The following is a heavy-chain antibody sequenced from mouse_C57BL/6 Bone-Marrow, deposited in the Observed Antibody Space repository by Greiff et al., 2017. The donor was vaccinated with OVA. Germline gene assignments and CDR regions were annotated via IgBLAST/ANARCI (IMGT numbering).Heavy chain of an antibody. D-gene: IGHD1-1*01. CDR3: AREGLTVVFDY. J-gene: IGHJ2*01. CDR1: GFTFSSYA. CDR2: ISDGGSYT. Sequence: EVKLEESGGGLVKPGGSLKLSCAASGFTFSSYAMSWVRQTPEKRLEWVATISDGGSYTYYPDNVKGRLTISRDIAKNNLYLQMSHLKSADKAMYYCAREGLTVVFDYWGQGTTLTVSS. V-gene: IGHV5-4*01.